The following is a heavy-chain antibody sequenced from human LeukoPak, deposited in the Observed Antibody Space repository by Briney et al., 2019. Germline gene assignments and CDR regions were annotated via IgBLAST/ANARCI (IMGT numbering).Heavy chain of an antibody. J-gene: IGHJ4*02. CDR3: ARGGRGYCTSSSCYFDY. CDR2: TYYRSKWYN. Sequence: SQTLSLTCAISGDSVSSTAWNWIRQSPSRGLEWLGRTYYRSKWYNDYAVTVKSRITINPDTSKNQFSLQLNSVTPEDTAVYYCARGGRGYCTSSSCYFDYWGQGTLVTVSS. CDR1: GDSVSSTA. D-gene: IGHD2-2*01. V-gene: IGHV6-1*01.